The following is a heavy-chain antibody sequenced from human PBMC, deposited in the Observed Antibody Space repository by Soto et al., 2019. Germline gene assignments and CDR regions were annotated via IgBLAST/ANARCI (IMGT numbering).Heavy chain of an antibody. J-gene: IGHJ4*02. V-gene: IGHV3-33*01. CDR2: IWYDGSNK. CDR3: ARGYGLSNGWYVGLFDY. D-gene: IGHD6-19*01. CDR1: GFTFSSYG. Sequence: QVQLVESGGGVVQPGRSLRLSCATSGFTFSSYGMHWVRQAPGKGLEWVAVIWYDGSNKHYADSVKGRFTISRDNSKNTLYLQMNSLRAEDTAVYYCARGYGLSNGWYVGLFDYWGQGILVTVSS.